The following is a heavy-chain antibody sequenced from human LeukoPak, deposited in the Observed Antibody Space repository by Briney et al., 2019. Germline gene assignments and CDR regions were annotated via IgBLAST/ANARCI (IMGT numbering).Heavy chain of an antibody. D-gene: IGHD2-15*01. CDR3: ARDNGYGQLDS. Sequence: PSQTLSLTCTVSGDSINSGDYYWSWIRQPPGNGLEWIGYIYYSGSTYYNPSLKSQVTISVDTSKNQFSLKLSSVTAADTAVYYCARDNGYGQLDSWGQGTLVTVSS. V-gene: IGHV4-30-4*01. CDR2: IYYSGST. CDR1: GDSINSGDYY. J-gene: IGHJ4*02.